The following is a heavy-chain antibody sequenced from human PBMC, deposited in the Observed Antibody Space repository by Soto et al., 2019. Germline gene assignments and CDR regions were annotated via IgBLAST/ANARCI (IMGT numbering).Heavy chain of an antibody. CDR2: IYHSGST. J-gene: IGHJ5*02. CDR1: GVSISSSTW. V-gene: IGHV4-4*02. D-gene: IGHD3-22*01. CDR3: SRWDYYDSSGFRNWFDP. Sequence: QVQLQESGPGLVKPSGTLSLTCAVSGVSISSSTWWSGVRQSPAKGLEWIGEIYHSGSTNYNPSLKSRVTISVDKSKNQFSLKLSSVTAADTAVYYCSRWDYYDSSGFRNWFDPWGQGTLVTVSS.